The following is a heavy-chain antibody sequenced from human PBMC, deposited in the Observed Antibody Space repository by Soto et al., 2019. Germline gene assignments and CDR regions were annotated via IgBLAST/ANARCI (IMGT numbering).Heavy chain of an antibody. Sequence: PGGSLRLSCAASGFSFSSYVMSWARQVPGKGLEWVSAISGSGDTTYYADSVKGRFTISRDNSGNTLYLQMSSLRAEDTALYYCAKDLGGSYPGPPDYWGQGTLVTVSS. CDR1: GFSFSSYV. V-gene: IGHV3-23*01. CDR2: ISGSGDTT. D-gene: IGHD1-26*01. J-gene: IGHJ4*02. CDR3: AKDLGGSYPGPPDY.